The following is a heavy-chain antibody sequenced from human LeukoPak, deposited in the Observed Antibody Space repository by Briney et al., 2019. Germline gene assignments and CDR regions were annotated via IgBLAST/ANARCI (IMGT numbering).Heavy chain of an antibody. CDR3: ASNLSGSHNYYYYMDV. V-gene: IGHV4-59*01. J-gene: IGHJ6*03. CDR2: YYYSGST. CDR1: GVSISNYY. D-gene: IGHD3-10*01. Sequence: PSETLSLTCTVSGVSISNYYWSWIRQPPGKGLEWIGYYYYSGSTNYNPSLKSRVTISVDTSKNQFSLKLSSVTAADTAVYYCASNLSGSHNYYYYMDVWGKGTTVTVSS.